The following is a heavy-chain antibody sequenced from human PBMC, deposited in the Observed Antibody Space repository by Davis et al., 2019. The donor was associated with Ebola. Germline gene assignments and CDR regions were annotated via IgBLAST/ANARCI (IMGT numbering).Heavy chain of an antibody. CDR2: ISSSSSYI. J-gene: IGHJ6*02. Sequence: GESLKISCAASGFTFSSYSMNWVRQAPGKGLEWVSSISSSSSYIYYAGSVKGRFTISRDNAKNSLYLQMNSLRAEDTAVYYCAREDSSSSFNYYYGMDVWGQGTTVTVSS. V-gene: IGHV3-21*04. D-gene: IGHD6-6*01. CDR1: GFTFSSYS. CDR3: AREDSSSSFNYYYGMDV.